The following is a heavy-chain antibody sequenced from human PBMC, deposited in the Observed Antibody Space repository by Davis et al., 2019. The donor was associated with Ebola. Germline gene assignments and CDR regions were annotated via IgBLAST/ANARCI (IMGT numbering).Heavy chain of an antibody. J-gene: IGHJ4*02. Sequence: GESLKISCAASGFTFSSYGMHWVRQAPGKGLEWVAVIWYDGSNKYYADSVKGRFTISRDNSKNTLYLQMNSLRAEDTAVYYCTRSVYNWSYFDYWGQGTLVTVSS. D-gene: IGHD1-20*01. CDR2: IWYDGSNK. V-gene: IGHV3-33*01. CDR3: TRSVYNWSYFDY. CDR1: GFTFSSYG.